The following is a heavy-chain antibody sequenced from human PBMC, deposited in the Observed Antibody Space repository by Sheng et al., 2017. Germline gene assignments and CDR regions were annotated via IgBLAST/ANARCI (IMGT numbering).Heavy chain of an antibody. D-gene: IGHD2-2*01. Sequence: QVQLVQSGAEVKKPGSSVKVSCKASGGTFSSYAISWVRQAPGQGLEWMGGIIPIFGTANYAQKFQGRVTITADESTSTAYMELSSLRSEDTAVYYCARDMGPIVVVPAADQYYYYGMDVWDQGP. CDR2: IIPIFGTA. V-gene: IGHV1-69*01. CDR1: GGTFSSYA. CDR3: ARDMGPIVVVPAADQYYYYGMDV. J-gene: IGHJ6*02.